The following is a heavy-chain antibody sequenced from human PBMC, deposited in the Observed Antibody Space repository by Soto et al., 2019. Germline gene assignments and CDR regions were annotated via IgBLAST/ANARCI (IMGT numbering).Heavy chain of an antibody. CDR1: GGTFSTYA. D-gene: IGHD6-19*01. Sequence: QVQLEQSGGEVKQPGSSVRVSCKTSGGTFSTYAINWVRQAPGQGLEWMGAIIPLFGTADYSQKFQGRVTITADESTRTAYMELSSLRFDDAAVYFCARPKGTYSSGYYYFYFWGQGTLVTVSS. J-gene: IGHJ4*02. CDR2: IIPLFGTA. CDR3: ARPKGTYSSGYYYFYF. V-gene: IGHV1-69*01.